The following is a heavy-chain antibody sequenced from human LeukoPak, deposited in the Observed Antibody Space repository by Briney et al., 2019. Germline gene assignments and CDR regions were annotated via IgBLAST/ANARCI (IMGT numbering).Heavy chain of an antibody. CDR3: ATTRFFDY. V-gene: IGHV3-7*01. D-gene: IGHD1-14*01. CDR1: GFTFSNFW. CDR2: IKQDEAEK. Sequence: GGSLRLSCTASGFTFSNFWMGWVRQAPGKGLEWVANIKQDEAEKFYLGSVKGRFTISRDNAKNSLYLQMNSLRAEDTAVYYCATTRFFDYWGQGTLVTVSS. J-gene: IGHJ4*02.